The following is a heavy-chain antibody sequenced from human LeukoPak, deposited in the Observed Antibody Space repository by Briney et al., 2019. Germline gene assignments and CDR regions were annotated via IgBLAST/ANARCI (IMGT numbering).Heavy chain of an antibody. J-gene: IGHJ4*02. D-gene: IGHD4-17*01. CDR2: IYPGDSDT. CDR3: ARLDQMTTVTLYYFDY. Sequence: GESLKISCKGSGYSFTSYWIGWVHQMPGKGLEWMGIIYPGDSDTRYSPSFQGQVTISADKSISTAYLQWSSLKASDTAMYYCARLDQMTTVTLYYFDYWGQGTLVTVSS. V-gene: IGHV5-51*07. CDR1: GYSFTSYW.